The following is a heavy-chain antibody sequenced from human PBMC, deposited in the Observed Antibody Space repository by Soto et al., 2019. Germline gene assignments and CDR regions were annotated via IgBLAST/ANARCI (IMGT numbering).Heavy chain of an antibody. CDR2: IYPTGGT. CDR1: GGSISSGGYS. D-gene: IGHD1-26*01. J-gene: IGHJ6*02. V-gene: IGHV4-30-2*01. Sequence: QLQLQESGSGLVKPSQTLSLTCDVSGGSISSGGYSWSWIRQPPGKGLEWIGYIYPTGGTFYNPSIKSRVTISVDASKHQLSVRLSSVTAADTAVYYCARGEGGEGYNYDGIDVWGQGTTVTVSS. CDR3: ARGEGGEGYNYDGIDV.